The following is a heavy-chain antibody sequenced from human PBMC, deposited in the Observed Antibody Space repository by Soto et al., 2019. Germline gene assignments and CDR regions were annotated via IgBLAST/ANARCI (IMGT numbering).Heavy chain of an antibody. V-gene: IGHV4-30-4*01. D-gene: IGHD2-2*01. CDR2: IYYSGST. Sequence: SETLSLTCTVSGGSISSGDYYWSWIRQPPGKGLEWIGYIYYSGSTYYNPSLKSRVTISVDTSKNQFSLKLSSVTAAETAVYYCARLHGYCISSSCHGHYAMDVWGQGTTVTVSS. CDR1: GGSISSGDYY. J-gene: IGHJ6*02. CDR3: ARLHGYCISSSCHGHYAMDV.